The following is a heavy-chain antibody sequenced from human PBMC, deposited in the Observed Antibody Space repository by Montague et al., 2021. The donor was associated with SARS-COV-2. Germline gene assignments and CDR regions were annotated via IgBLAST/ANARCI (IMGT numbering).Heavy chain of an antibody. CDR2: ISGSVFST. V-gene: IGHV3-23*01. D-gene: IGHD3-3*01. J-gene: IGHJ4*02. CDR3: ALRSGDY. Sequence: SLRLSCAASGFTFSSYAMSWVRQAPGKGLEWVSAISGSVFSTYYADSVKGRFTISRDNSKNTLYLQMNSMRAEDTAVYYCALRSGDYWGQGTLVTVSS. CDR1: GFTFSSYA.